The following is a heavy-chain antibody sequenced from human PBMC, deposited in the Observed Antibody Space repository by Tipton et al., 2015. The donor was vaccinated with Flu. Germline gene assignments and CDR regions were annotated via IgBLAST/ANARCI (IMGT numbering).Heavy chain of an antibody. D-gene: IGHD4-17*01. Sequence: TLSLTCTVSGGSISSYYWSWIRQPAGKGLEWIGRIYTSGSTNYNPSLKSRVTMSVDTSKNQFSLKLSSVTAADTAVYYCARDYGDYGTAPYFDYWGQGTLVTVSS. J-gene: IGHJ4*02. CDR3: ARDYGDYGTAPYFDY. CDR1: GGSISSYY. CDR2: IYTSGST. V-gene: IGHV4-4*07.